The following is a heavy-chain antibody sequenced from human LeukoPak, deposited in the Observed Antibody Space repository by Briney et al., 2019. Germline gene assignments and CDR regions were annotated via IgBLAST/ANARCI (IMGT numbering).Heavy chain of an antibody. CDR1: GGSVSSGSYY. CDR3: ARAMITFGGVIPFDY. D-gene: IGHD3-16*02. J-gene: IGHJ4*02. V-gene: IGHV4-39*07. Sequence: SETLSLTCTVSGGSVSSGSYYWSWIRQPPGKGLEWIGEINHSGSTNYNPSLKSRVTISVDTSKNQFSLKLSSVTAADTAVYYCARAMITFGGVIPFDYWGQGTLVTVSS. CDR2: INHSGST.